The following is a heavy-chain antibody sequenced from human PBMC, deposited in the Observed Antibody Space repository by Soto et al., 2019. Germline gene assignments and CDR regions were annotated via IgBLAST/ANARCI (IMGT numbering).Heavy chain of an antibody. V-gene: IGHV3-30*18. Sequence: GGSLRLSCAASGFTFSSYGMHWVRQAPGKGLEWVAVISYDGSNKYYADSVKGRFTISRDNSKNTLYLQMNSLRAEDTAVYYCAKSPIYSSYAFDIWGQGTIVTVSS. CDR3: AKSPIYSSYAFDI. J-gene: IGHJ3*02. CDR2: ISYDGSNK. D-gene: IGHD6-6*01. CDR1: GFTFSSYG.